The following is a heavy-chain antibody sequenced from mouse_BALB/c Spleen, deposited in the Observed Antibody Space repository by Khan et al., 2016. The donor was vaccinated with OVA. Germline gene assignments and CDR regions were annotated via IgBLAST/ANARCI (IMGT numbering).Heavy chain of an antibody. Sequence: QVQLKESGPEVVRPGVSVKISCKGSGDTFSDYAMHWVKQSHAKSKEWIGVISTYNGNTSYNQKLKGKATMNVDKSSSTAYLELARLTSEDSSIYYCARGDFLLRLRVMDYWGQGTSVTVSS. CDR2: ISTYNGNT. V-gene: IGHV1S137*01. J-gene: IGHJ4*01. D-gene: IGHD1-1*01. CDR1: GDTFSDYA. CDR3: ARGDFLLRLRVMDY.